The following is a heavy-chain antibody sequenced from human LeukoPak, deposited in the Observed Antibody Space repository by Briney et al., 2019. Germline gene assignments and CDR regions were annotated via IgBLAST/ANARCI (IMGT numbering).Heavy chain of an antibody. J-gene: IGHJ4*02. CDR2: INVDGSST. CDR3: ARGGYNGFDY. V-gene: IGHV3-74*01. CDR1: GFTFSSYA. D-gene: IGHD5-24*01. Sequence: GGSLRLSCAASGFTFSSYAMNWVRQAPGKGLVWVSLINVDGSSTSYADSVKGRFTISRDNAKNTLFLQMNSLRAEDTAVYYCARGGYNGFDYWGQGTLVTVSS.